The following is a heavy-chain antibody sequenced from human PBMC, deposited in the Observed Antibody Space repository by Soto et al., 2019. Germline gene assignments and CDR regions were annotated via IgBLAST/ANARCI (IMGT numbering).Heavy chain of an antibody. CDR2: IYWDDDK. V-gene: IGHV2-5*02. J-gene: IGHJ4*02. D-gene: IGHD3-9*01. CDR3: AHRGLRYFDWLLPYYFDY. CDR1: GFSLSTSGVG. Sequence: QITLKESGPTLVKPTQTLTLTCTFSGFSLSTSGVGVGWIRQPPGKAMEWLALIYWDDDKRYSPSLKSRLTITKDTSKHQVVLTMTNMDPVDTATYYCAHRGLRYFDWLLPYYFDYWGQGTLVTVSS.